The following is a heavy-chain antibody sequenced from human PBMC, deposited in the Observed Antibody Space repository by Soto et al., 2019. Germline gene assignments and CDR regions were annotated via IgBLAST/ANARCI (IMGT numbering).Heavy chain of an antibody. D-gene: IGHD3-9*01. J-gene: IGHJ4*02. CDR2: LYTGGSA. CDR3: ARSFNDWTTYFDS. Sequence: GGSLRLSCAASGFSVTDHYMTWVRQAPGKGLEWVSVLYTGGSAYYGDSVKGRFTLSRDSSTNTLYLQMYSLKVGDTAFYFCARSFNDWTTYFDSWSEGTLVTVSS. CDR1: GFSVTDHY. V-gene: IGHV3-53*01.